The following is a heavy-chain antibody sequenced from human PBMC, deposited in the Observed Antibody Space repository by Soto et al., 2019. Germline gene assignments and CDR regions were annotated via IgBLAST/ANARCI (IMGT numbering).Heavy chain of an antibody. J-gene: IGHJ5*02. V-gene: IGHV1-8*01. CDR3: ARMATSGTLNWFDP. CDR2: MNPNSCNG. Sequence: ASVKVSCKASGYAFRNNDISWVRQGTGQGIEWKGWMNPNSCNGGYAQKFQGRVTMTRDTSTSTAYMELSSLSSDDTAIYYCARMATSGTLNWFDPWGQGTLVTVSS. CDR1: GYAFRNND.